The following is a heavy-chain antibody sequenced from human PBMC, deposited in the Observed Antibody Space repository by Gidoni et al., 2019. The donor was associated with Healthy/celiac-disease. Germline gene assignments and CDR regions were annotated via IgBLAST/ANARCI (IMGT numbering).Heavy chain of an antibody. J-gene: IGHJ3*02. D-gene: IGHD2-21*02. CDR3: AKMGGDRAFDI. Sequence: QVQLVESGGGVVQPGRSLRLSCAASGFTFSSYGMHWVRQAPGKGLEWVAVISYDGSNKYYADSVKGRFTISRDNSKNTLYLQMNSLRAEDTAVYYCAKMGGDRAFDIWGQGTMVTVSS. CDR1: GFTFSSYG. V-gene: IGHV3-30*18. CDR2: ISYDGSNK.